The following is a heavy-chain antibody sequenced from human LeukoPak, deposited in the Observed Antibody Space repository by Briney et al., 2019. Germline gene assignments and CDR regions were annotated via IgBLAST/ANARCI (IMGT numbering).Heavy chain of an antibody. CDR3: ARDLDYSTGFDY. D-gene: IGHD4-11*01. CDR1: GFTFSSSTFGSYT. CDR2: ISSTGTYI. J-gene: IGHJ4*02. Sequence: GGSLRLSCATSGFTFSSSTFGSYTMNWVRQAPGKGLEWVSSISSTGTYIYYTDSVKGRFTISRDIANSLLYLQMNSLRADDTAVYYCARDLDYSTGFDYWGQGTLVTVSS. V-gene: IGHV3-21*01.